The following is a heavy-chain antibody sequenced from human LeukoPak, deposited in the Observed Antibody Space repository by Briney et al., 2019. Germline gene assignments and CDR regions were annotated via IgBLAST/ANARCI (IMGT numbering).Heavy chain of an antibody. J-gene: IGHJ4*02. CDR3: ARDTATALDY. Sequence: PGGSLRLSCAASGFTFTNHYMDWVRQAPGMELEWIARITNKPSTYTTAYAASVKGRFIVSRDDSKNSLHLQMNSLKTEDTAVYYCARDTATALDYWGQGTLVTVSS. V-gene: IGHV3-72*01. CDR2: ITNKPSTYTT. D-gene: IGHD5-18*01. CDR1: GFTFTNHY.